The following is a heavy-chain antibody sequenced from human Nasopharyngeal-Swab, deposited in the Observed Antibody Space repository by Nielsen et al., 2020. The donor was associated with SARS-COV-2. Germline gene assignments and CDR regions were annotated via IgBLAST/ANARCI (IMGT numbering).Heavy chain of an antibody. J-gene: IGHJ5*02. CDR3: ARTAATEFGWGYGSGSSRFWFDP. V-gene: IGHV4-4*07. CDR1: GGSISSYY. CDR2: IHSNGNT. Sequence: SETLSFTCTVSGGSISSYYWSWIRQPAGKGLEWIGHIHSNGNTNYNPSLKSRVTMSVGTSKNQFSLKLTSVTAADTAVYYCARTAATEFGWGYGSGSSRFWFDPWGQGTLVTVSS. D-gene: IGHD3-10*01.